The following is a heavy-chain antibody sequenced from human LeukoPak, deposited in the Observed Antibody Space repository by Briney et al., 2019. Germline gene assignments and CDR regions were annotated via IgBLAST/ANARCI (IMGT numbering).Heavy chain of an antibody. J-gene: IGHJ4*02. D-gene: IGHD3-10*01. CDR3: ARVRPYGSRSSGFDY. Sequence: GRSLRLSCAASGFTFSSYNMNWVRQAPGKGLEWVSSISSSISFISYTDSVKGRFTISRDNAKNSLYLQMNSLRAEDTAVYFCARVRPYGSRSSGFDYWGQGTLVTVSS. V-gene: IGHV3-21*01. CDR1: GFTFSSYN. CDR2: ISSSISFI.